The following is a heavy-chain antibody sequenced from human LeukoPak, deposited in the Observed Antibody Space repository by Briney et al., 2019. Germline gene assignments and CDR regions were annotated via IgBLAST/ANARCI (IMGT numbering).Heavy chain of an antibody. CDR1: VGSISSYY. J-gene: IGHJ5*02. V-gene: IGHV4-4*09. CDR3: ARVVVVPAAILGWFDP. CDR2: IYTSGST. D-gene: IGHD2-2*02. Sequence: SETLSLTCTVSVGSISSYYWSRIRQPPGEGLEWIGYIYTSGSTNYNPSLKSRVTISVDTSKNQFSLKLSSVTAADTAVYYCARVVVVPAAILGWFDPWGQGTLVTVSS.